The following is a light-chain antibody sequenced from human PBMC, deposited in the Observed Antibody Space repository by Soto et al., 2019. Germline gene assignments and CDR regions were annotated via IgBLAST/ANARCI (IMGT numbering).Light chain of an antibody. CDR2: DAS. J-gene: IGKJ1*01. Sequence: EILLTQSPATLSLSPGERATLSCGASQSVSSYLAWYQPKPGQAPRPLIYDASNRATGIPARFSGSGSGTDFTLTISSLEPEDFAVYYCQQRSNWWTFGQGTKVDIK. CDR3: QQRSNWWT. CDR1: QSVSSY. V-gene: IGKV3-11*01.